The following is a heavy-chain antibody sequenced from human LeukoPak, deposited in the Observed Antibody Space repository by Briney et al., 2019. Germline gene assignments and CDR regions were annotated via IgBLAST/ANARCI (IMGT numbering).Heavy chain of an antibody. CDR3: ARDPMVRGVIITSFDF. CDR2: ISGGSGVI. V-gene: IGHV3-48*01. Sequence: GGSLRLSCAASGFTFSSYSMNWVRQAPGKGLEWVSHISGGSGVISYADSVKGRFTISRDNSKNTLYLQMNSLRTEDTAVYYCARDPMVRGVIITSFDFWGQGTLVTVSS. CDR1: GFTFSSYS. J-gene: IGHJ4*02. D-gene: IGHD3-10*01.